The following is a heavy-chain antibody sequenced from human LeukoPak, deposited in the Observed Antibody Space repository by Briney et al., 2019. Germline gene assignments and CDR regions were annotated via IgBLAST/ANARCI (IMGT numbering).Heavy chain of an antibody. J-gene: IGHJ6*04. Sequence: SETLSLTCTVSGGSISNFYWSWIRQSPGNGLEWIGYIYYSGSTNYNPPLKSRVTISVDASKNQFSLKLSSVTAADTAIHYCARVRRGYYYYGMDVWGKGTTVTVSS. CDR1: GGSISNFY. CDR3: ARVRRGYYYYGMDV. D-gene: IGHD6-6*01. CDR2: IYYSGST. V-gene: IGHV4-59*01.